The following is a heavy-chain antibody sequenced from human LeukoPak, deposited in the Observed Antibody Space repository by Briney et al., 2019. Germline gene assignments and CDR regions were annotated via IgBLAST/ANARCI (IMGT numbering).Heavy chain of an antibody. CDR2: IYYSGSA. V-gene: IGHV4-31*03. CDR1: GGSISSGGYY. J-gene: IGHJ4*02. D-gene: IGHD2-8*02. CDR3: ARTDTGGFDY. Sequence: SETLSLTCTVSGGSISSGGYYWSWIRQHPGKGLEWIGYIYYSGSAYYNPSLKSRVTISVDTSKNQFSLKLSSVTAADTAVYYCARTDTGGFDYWGQGTLVTVSS.